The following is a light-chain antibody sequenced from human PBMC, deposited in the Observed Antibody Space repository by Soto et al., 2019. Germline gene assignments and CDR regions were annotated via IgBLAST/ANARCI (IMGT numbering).Light chain of an antibody. V-gene: IGKV3-20*01. CDR2: ATS. J-gene: IGKJ5*01. CDR3: QQYCSSPPIT. CDR1: QSVSSGY. Sequence: EIVLTQSPGALSLSPGERATLSCRASQSVSSGYLAWYQQKPGQAPRLLIFATSRRATGIPDRFSGSGSGTDFTLTISRLEPEDVAVYYCQQYCSSPPITFGQGTRLDIK.